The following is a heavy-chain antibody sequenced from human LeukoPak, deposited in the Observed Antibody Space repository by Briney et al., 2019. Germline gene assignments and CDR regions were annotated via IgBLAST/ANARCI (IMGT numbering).Heavy chain of an antibody. J-gene: IGHJ4*02. CDR2: IYYSGST. V-gene: IGHV4-59*01. CDR3: AKVASSGWFLDN. CDR1: GGSISSYY. D-gene: IGHD6-19*01. Sequence: PSETLSLTCTVSGGSISSYYWSWIRQPPGKGLEWIGYIYYSGSTNYNPSLKSRVTISLDMSKDQFSLKLTSVNAADTAVYYCAKVASSGWFLDNWGPGTLVTVSS.